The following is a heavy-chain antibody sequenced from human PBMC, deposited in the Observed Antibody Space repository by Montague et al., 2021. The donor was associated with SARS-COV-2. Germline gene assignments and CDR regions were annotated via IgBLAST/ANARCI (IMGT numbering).Heavy chain of an antibody. Sequence: SLRLSCAASGFSFRAFGMTWVRQAPGKGLEWVSTVSRSGDTTHYADPVKGRFTISRDNSKTTLDLQMSGRRAEDAAIYFCAKHMTTGLHAFHVWGQGTMVTVSS. CDR3: AKHMTTGLHAFHV. D-gene: IGHD4-11*01. CDR1: GFSFRAFG. V-gene: IGHV3-23*01. J-gene: IGHJ3*01. CDR2: VSRSGDTT.